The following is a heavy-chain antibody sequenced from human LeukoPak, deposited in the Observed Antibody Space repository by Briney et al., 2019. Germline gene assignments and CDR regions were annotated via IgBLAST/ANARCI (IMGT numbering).Heavy chain of an antibody. D-gene: IGHD3-3*01. CDR1: GGSISSYY. CDR2: IYYSGST. J-gene: IGHJ5*02. CDR3: AREAYDFWSGSNWFDP. Sequence: SETLSLTCTVSGGSISSYYWSWIRQPPGKGLEWIGYIYYSGSTNYNPSLKSRVIISVDTSKNQFSLKLSSVTAADTAVYYCAREAYDFWSGSNWFDPWGQGTLVTVSS. V-gene: IGHV4-59*01.